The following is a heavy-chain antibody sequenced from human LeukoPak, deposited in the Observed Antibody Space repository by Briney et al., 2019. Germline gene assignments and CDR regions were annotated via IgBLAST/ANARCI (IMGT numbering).Heavy chain of an antibody. Sequence: PSETLSLTCTVSGGSSSSYYWSWIRQPPGKGLEWIGYIYYSGSTNYNPSLKSRVTISVDTSKNQFSLKLSSVTAADTAVYYCARASPDDYGDYESYWGQGTLVTASS. J-gene: IGHJ4*02. D-gene: IGHD4-17*01. CDR3: ARASPDDYGDYESY. CDR2: IYYSGST. CDR1: GGSSSSYY. V-gene: IGHV4-59*08.